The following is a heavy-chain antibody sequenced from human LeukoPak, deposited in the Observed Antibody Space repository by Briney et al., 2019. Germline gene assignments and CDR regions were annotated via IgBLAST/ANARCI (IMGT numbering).Heavy chain of an antibody. Sequence: GGSLRLSRAASGFTLSSSWMHWVRQAPGKGLVWVSRINTDATSTSYADSVRGRFTISRDNAKNTLYLQMNSLRGEDTAVYYCAREMAYYYDSSSYNIDFWGQGTLVTVSS. V-gene: IGHV3-74*01. CDR2: INTDATST. CDR3: AREMAYYYDSSSYNIDF. J-gene: IGHJ4*02. CDR1: GFTLSSSW. D-gene: IGHD3-22*01.